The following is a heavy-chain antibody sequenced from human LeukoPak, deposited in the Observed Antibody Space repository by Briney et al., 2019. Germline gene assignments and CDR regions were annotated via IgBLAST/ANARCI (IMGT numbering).Heavy chain of an antibody. CDR2: IYYSGST. CDR1: GGSISSGDYY. Sequence: KTSETLSLTCTVCGGSISSGDYYWSWIRQPPGKGLEWIGYIYYSGSTYYNPSLKSRVTISVDTSKNQLSLKLSSVTAADTAVYYCARGGKLFRGWGQGTLVTVSS. CDR3: ARGGKLFRG. D-gene: IGHD3-3*01. J-gene: IGHJ4*02. V-gene: IGHV4-30-4*08.